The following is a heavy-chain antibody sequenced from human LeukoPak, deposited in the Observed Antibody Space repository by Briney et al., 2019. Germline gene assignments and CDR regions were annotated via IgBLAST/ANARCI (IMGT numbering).Heavy chain of an antibody. D-gene: IGHD4-11*01. CDR1: GGSIGSYY. V-gene: IGHV4-4*09. Sequence: SETLSLTCTVSGGSIGSYYWSWIRQPPGKGLEWIGYIGYIYTSKTTNYNPSLKSRLTISLDTSKNQFSLKLSSVTAADTAVYYCARGTPYNPWGQGTLVTVSS. CDR3: ARGTPYNP. CDR2: IGYIYTSKTT. J-gene: IGHJ5*02.